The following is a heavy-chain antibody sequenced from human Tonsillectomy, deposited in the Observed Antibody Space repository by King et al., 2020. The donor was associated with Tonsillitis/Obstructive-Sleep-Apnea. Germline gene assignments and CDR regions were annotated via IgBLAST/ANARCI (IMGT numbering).Heavy chain of an antibody. CDR2: INHSGST. Sequence: VQLQQWGAGLLKPSETLSLTCAVYGGSFSGYYWSWIRQPPGKGLEWIGEINHSGSTKYNPSLKSRVTLSVDTPKNHFSLKLSSVTAADTAVYYCARTLIYCSSSSCSKNWFDPWGQGTLVTVSS. J-gene: IGHJ5*02. V-gene: IGHV4-34*01. CDR1: GGSFSGYY. D-gene: IGHD2-2*01. CDR3: ARTLIYCSSSSCSKNWFDP.